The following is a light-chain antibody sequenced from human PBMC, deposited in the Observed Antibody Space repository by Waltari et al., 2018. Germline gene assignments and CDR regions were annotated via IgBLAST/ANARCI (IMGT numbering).Light chain of an antibody. CDR3: QSADGSYNPV. Sequence: VFTQPHSVSGSPGQTVTFSCNRSSGSIDSKYVQWYQQRPGSAPTTVINKDNQRPSGVPDRFSGSIDSSSNSASLTISGLKSEDEADYYCQSADGSYNPVFGSGTRLTVL. CDR1: SGSIDSKY. V-gene: IGLV6-57*03. CDR2: KDN. J-gene: IGLJ6*01.